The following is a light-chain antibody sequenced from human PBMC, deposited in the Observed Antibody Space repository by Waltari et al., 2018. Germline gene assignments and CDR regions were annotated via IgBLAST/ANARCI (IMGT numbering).Light chain of an antibody. CDR2: WAS. CDR1: PSVLYSSNNKNY. J-gene: IGKJ3*01. Sequence: DIVMTQSPVSLAVSLGERATLHCKSSPSVLYSSNNKNYLAWYQQKPGQHPKMLIYWASTRESGVPDRFSGSGAGTDFPLTSSSLQAADVAVYYCQQYYSTPFTFGPATKVDIK. V-gene: IGKV4-1*01. CDR3: QQYYSTPFT.